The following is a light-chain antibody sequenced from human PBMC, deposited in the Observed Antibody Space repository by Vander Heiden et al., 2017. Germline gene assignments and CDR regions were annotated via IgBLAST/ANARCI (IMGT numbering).Light chain of an antibody. CDR1: QSVSSSY. J-gene: IGKJ4*01. CDR3: QQYGSSPLT. CDR2: GAS. Sequence: VFTQSPGTLSLSPGERATLACRASQSVSSSYLAWYQQKPGQAPRLLIYGASSRDTGIPDRFSGSGSGTDFTLTISRLEPEDFAVYYCQQYGSSPLTFGGGTKVEIK. V-gene: IGKV3-20*01.